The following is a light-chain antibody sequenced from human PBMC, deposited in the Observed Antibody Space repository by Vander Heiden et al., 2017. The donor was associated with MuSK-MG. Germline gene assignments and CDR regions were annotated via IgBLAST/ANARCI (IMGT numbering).Light chain of an antibody. V-gene: IGLV3-1*01. Sequence: SYELTQPSSVSVSPGQTASITCSGGNLGEKYASWHQQKPGQYPVLVMFRDTKRPSGIPERCSGSNSGNTATLTSSETQAMDEADYYCQAGHDSTVFGGGTKLTVL. CDR3: QAGHDSTV. J-gene: IGLJ2*01. CDR1: NLGEKY. CDR2: RDT.